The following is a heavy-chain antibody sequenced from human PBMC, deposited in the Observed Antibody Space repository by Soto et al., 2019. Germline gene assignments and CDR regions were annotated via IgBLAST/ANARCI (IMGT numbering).Heavy chain of an antibody. CDR3: AKALGYCTSTSCSADY. CDR1: GFTFSSYG. CDR2: ISYDGRNR. Sequence: QVQLVESGGGVVQPGRSLRLSCAASGFTFSSYGMHWVRQAPGKGLEWVAVISYDGRNRYYADSVKGRFTISRDNSKNTLYRQMNSLRAEDTAVYYCAKALGYCTSTSCSADYWGQGTLVTVSS. J-gene: IGHJ4*02. D-gene: IGHD2-2*01. V-gene: IGHV3-30*18.